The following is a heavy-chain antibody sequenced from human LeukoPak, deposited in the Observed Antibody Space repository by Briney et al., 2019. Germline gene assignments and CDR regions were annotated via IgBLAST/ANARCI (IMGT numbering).Heavy chain of an antibody. CDR3: AREPGGIAVAGGYYFDY. V-gene: IGHV4-61*02. CDR2: IYNSGST. D-gene: IGHD6-19*01. CDR1: GGSISSGSYY. Sequence: SETLSLTCTVSGGSISSGSYYWSWIRQPAGKGLEWIGRIYNSGSTNYNPSLKSRVTISVDTSKNQFSLKLSSVTAADTAVYYCAREPGGIAVAGGYYFDYWGQGTLVTVSS. J-gene: IGHJ4*02.